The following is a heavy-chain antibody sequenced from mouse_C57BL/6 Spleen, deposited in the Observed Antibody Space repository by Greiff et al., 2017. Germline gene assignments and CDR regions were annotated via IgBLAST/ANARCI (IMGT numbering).Heavy chain of an antibody. CDR1: GFTFSSYG. Sequence: EVKVVESGGDLVKPGGSLKLSCAASGFTFSSYGMSWVRQTPDKRLEWVATISSGGSYTYYPDSVKGRFTISRDNAKNTLYLQMSSLKSEDTAMYYCARTVNYIDYWGQGTTLTVSS. D-gene: IGHD2-12*01. CDR2: ISSGGSYT. V-gene: IGHV5-6*01. CDR3: ARTVNYIDY. J-gene: IGHJ2*01.